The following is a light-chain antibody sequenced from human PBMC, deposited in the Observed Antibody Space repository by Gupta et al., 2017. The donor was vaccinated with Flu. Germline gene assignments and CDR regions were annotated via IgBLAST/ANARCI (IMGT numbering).Light chain of an antibody. Sequence: DIQMTQSPSSLSASVGDRVTITCQARQDITNFLNWYQQRPGEAPKLLINDASNLKAGGPSRFSGSGSGTDFTLTINRLQPEDFATYFGQHYQSLPLTFGGGTRVELK. CDR3: QHYQSLPLT. J-gene: IGKJ4*01. CDR1: QDITNF. CDR2: DAS. V-gene: IGKV1-33*01.